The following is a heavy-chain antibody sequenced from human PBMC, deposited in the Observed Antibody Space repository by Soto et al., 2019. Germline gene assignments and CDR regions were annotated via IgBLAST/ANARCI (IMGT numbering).Heavy chain of an antibody. Sequence: APVKVSCKASGYTFTSYAMHWVRQDPGQRLVWKGWINAGNGNTKYSQKYQGRVTITRDTSASTAYMELSSLRSEDTAVYYCARDGPTQQCLHKDYWGQGALVTVSS. V-gene: IGHV1-3*01. CDR3: ARDGPTQQCLHKDY. J-gene: IGHJ4*02. CDR1: GYTFTSYA. CDR2: INAGNGNT. D-gene: IGHD6-13*01.